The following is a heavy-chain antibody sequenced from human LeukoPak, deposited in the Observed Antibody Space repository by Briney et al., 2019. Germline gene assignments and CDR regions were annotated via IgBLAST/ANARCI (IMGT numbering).Heavy chain of an antibody. CDR2: INPADSDT. CDR3: AKASRDGYNQNFDY. D-gene: IGHD5-24*01. J-gene: IGHJ4*02. CDR1: IYSFTSYW. V-gene: IGHV5-51*01. Sequence: GESLKISCKGYIYSFTSYWIGWVRPMPVKGLGWMGIINPADSDTRNSPSFQGQVTISTDKSISTAYLQWSSLKASDTAMYYVAKASRDGYNQNFDYWGEGTLVTVSS.